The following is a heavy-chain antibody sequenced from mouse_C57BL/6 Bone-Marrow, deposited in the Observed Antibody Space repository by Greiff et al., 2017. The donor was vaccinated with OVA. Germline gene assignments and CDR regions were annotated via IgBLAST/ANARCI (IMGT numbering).Heavy chain of an antibody. CDR2: IHPNSGST. CDR3: ARDSSGYVCFDY. CDR1: GYTFTSYW. J-gene: IGHJ2*01. Sequence: QVQLQQPGAELVKPGASVKLSCKASGYTFTSYWMHWVKQRPGQGLEWIGMIHPNSGSTNYNEKFKSKATLTVDKSSSTAYMQLSSLTSEDSAVYYWARDSSGYVCFDYWGQGTTLTVSS. V-gene: IGHV1-64*01. D-gene: IGHD3-2*02.